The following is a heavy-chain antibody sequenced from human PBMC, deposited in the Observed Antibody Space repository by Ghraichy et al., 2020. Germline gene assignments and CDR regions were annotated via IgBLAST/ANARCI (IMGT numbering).Heavy chain of an antibody. CDR1: GFTVSSNY. CDR2: IYSGGST. J-gene: IGHJ4*02. CDR3: ARGGMYYYDSSGYYNWGTFDY. V-gene: IGHV3-66*01. Sequence: GVLRLSCAASGFTVSSNYMSWVRQAPGKGLEWVSVIYSGGSTYYADSVKGRFTISRDNSKNTLYLQMNSLRAEDTAVYYCARGGMYYYDSSGYYNWGTFDYWGQGTLVTVSS. D-gene: IGHD3-22*01.